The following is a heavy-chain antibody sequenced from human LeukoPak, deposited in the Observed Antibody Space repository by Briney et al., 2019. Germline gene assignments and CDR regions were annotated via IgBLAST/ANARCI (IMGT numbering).Heavy chain of an antibody. V-gene: IGHV4-4*02. CDR2: IYHSGST. D-gene: IGHD5-18*01. CDR3: AKNPTAARDEDYYYYYGMDV. Sequence: GSLRLSCVVSGFTFSSYSMIWVRQAPGKGLEWIGEIYHSGSTNYNPSLKSRVTISVDKSKNQFSLKLSSVTAADTAVYYCAKNPTAARDEDYYYYYGMDVWGQGTTVTVSS. CDR1: GFTFSSYSM. J-gene: IGHJ6*02.